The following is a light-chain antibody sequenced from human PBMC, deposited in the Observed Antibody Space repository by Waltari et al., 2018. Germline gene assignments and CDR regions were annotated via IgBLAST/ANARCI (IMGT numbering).Light chain of an antibody. Sequence: DIVMTQSPDSLAVSLGERATLNCTSSPSVFYSSNNKNYLAWYQQKPGQPPKLLIYWASTRESGVPDRFSGSGSGTDFTLTISSLQAEDVAVYYCQQYYSTLYSFGQGTKLEIK. J-gene: IGKJ2*03. V-gene: IGKV4-1*01. CDR2: WAS. CDR3: QQYYSTLYS. CDR1: PSVFYSSNNKNY.